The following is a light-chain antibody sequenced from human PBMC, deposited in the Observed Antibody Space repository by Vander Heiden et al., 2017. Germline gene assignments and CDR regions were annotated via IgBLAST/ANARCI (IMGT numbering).Light chain of an antibody. CDR3: CSYAGSYTVV. V-gene: IGLV2-11*01. CDR1: SNDVGGYNF. CDR2: DVS. J-gene: IGLJ2*01. Sequence: QSALTQPRSVSGSPGQSVTISCTGTSNDVGGYNFVSWHQHHPGKAPKLMIYDVSKRPSGVRDRFSGSKSGNTASLTISGLQAEDEADYYCCSYAGSYTVVFGGGTKLTVL.